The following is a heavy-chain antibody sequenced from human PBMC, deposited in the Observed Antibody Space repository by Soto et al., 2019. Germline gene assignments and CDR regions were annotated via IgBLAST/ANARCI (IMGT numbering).Heavy chain of an antibody. V-gene: IGHV3-7*01. CDR2: IKQDGSEE. CDR3: ARDETYYYGSGPV. Sequence: GGSLRLSCAASGFTFSTYWMSWVRQAPGKGLEWVASIKQDGSEEYYVDSVKGRFTISRDNAKNSLYLQMNSLRAEDTAVYYCARDETYYYGSGPVGGQGTLVTVSS. J-gene: IGHJ4*02. CDR1: GFTFSTYW. D-gene: IGHD3-10*01.